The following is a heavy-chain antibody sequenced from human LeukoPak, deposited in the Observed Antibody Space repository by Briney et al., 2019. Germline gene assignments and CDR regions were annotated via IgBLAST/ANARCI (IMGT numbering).Heavy chain of an antibody. CDR3: ASQWLDPYYYYGMDV. CDR1: GYTFTSYG. J-gene: IGHJ6*02. V-gene: IGHV1-18*01. Sequence: GASVKVSCKASGYTFTSYGISWVRQAPGQGLEWMGWISAHNGNTNYAQKLQGRVTMTTDTSTSTAYMELRSLRSDDTAVYYCASQWLDPYYYYGMDVWGQGTTVTVSS. D-gene: IGHD6-19*01. CDR2: ISAHNGNT.